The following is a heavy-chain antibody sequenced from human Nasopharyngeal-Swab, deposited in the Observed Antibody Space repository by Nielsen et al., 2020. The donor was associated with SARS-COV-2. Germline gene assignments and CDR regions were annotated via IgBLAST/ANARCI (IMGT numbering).Heavy chain of an antibody. CDR1: GYTFTGYY. CDR3: ARDSRGSWYLSD. V-gene: IGHV1-2*04. D-gene: IGHD6-13*01. Sequence: ASVKVSCKASGYTFTGYYMHWVRQAPGQGLEWMGWINPNSGGTNYAQKFQGWVTMTRDTSTSTAYMELRSLRSDDTAVYYCARDSRGSWYLSDWGQGTLVTVSS. J-gene: IGHJ4*02. CDR2: INPNSGGT.